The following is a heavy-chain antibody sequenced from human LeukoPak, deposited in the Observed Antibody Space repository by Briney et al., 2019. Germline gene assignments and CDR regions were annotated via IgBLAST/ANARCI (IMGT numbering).Heavy chain of an antibody. D-gene: IGHD3-10*01. V-gene: IGHV3-30*02. CDR2: ISYDGSKK. Sequence: GGSLRLSCETSGFLFSGFGMHWVRQSPGKGLEWIAFISYDGSKKYYGDSVKGRFTISRDSSRNILYLQMNALTTEDTAVYYCAKDRGSGTYYLIPDYWGQGTLVIVSS. CDR3: AKDRGSGTYYLIPDY. J-gene: IGHJ4*02. CDR1: GFLFSGFG.